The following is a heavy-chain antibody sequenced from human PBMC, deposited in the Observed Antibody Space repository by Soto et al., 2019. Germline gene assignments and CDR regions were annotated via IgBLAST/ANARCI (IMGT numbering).Heavy chain of an antibody. CDR1: GYTFTGYY. CDR3: ARDVTYYYDSSGYYSAYYYYGMDV. CDR2: INPNSGGT. V-gene: IGHV1-2*02. J-gene: IGHJ6*04. Sequence: ASVKVSCKASGYTFTGYYMHWVRQAPGQGLEWMGWINPNSGGTNYAQKFQGRVTITRDTSISTAYMELSRLRSDDTAVYYCARDVTYYYDSSGYYSAYYYYGMDVWGEGTTVTVSS. D-gene: IGHD3-22*01.